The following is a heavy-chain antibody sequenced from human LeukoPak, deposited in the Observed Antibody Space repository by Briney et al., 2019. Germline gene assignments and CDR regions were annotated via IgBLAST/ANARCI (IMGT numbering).Heavy chain of an antibody. CDR3: ARAGYTISSYRFDY. D-gene: IGHD3-16*02. J-gene: IGHJ4*02. CDR1: GGSINSYW. V-gene: IGHV4-4*07. CDR2: IYTTGMT. Sequence: PSENLSLTCSVSGGSINSYWWSWIRQPAGKGLEFIGRIYTTGMTNYNPSLKSRVSMSVDTSKNKFSLELRSVTAADTAVYFCARAGYTISSYRFDYWGQGALVTVSS.